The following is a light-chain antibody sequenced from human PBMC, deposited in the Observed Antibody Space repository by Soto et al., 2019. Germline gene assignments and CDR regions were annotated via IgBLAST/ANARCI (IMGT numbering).Light chain of an antibody. CDR2: KAP. CDR3: QQYNSYSWT. J-gene: IGKJ1*01. V-gene: IGKV1-5*03. CDR1: QSISSW. Sequence: DIQMTPSPSTPSASVGDRVTITCRASQSISSWLAWYQQKPGKAPKLLIYKAPSLESGVPSRFSGSGSGTEFTLTISSLQPDDFATYYCQQYNSYSWTFGQGTKVDIK.